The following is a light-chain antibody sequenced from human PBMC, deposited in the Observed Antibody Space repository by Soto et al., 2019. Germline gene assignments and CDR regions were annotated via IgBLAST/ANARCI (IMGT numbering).Light chain of an antibody. CDR3: QQYNSYSSMYT. V-gene: IGKV1-5*03. J-gene: IGKJ5*01. Sequence: DIQMTQSPSSLSASVGDRVTITCRASQGISNYLARYQQKPGKAPKLLIYKASTLKSGVPSRFSGSGSGTEFTLTISSLQPDDFATYYCQQYNSYSSMYTFGQGTRLEIK. CDR1: QGISNY. CDR2: KAS.